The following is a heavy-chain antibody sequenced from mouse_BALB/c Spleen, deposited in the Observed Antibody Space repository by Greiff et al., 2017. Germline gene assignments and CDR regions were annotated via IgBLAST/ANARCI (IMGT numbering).Heavy chain of an antibody. J-gene: IGHJ4*01. D-gene: IGHD1-1*01. CDR2: ISSGGSYT. Sequence: EVQVVESGGDLVKPGGSLKLSCAASGFTFSSYGMSWVRQTPDKRLEWVATISSGGSYTYYPDSVKGRFTISRDNAKNTLYLQMSSLKSEDTAMYYCERRQSTTGGYAMDYWGQGTSVTVSS. CDR1: GFTFSSYG. CDR3: ERRQSTTGGYAMDY. V-gene: IGHV5-6*01.